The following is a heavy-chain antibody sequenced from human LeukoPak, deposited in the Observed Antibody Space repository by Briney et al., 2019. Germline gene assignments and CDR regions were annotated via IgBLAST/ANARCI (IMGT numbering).Heavy chain of an antibody. CDR1: GFTFSSYE. Sequence: PGGSLRLSCAASGFTFSSYEMNWVRQAPGKGLEWVSYISSSGSTMYYADSVKGRFTISRDNSKNTVHLQMDSLRAEDSAIYYCAKNAGYSYGLYYFDYWGQGTLVTVSS. D-gene: IGHD5-18*01. CDR2: ISSSGSTM. V-gene: IGHV3-48*03. CDR3: AKNAGYSYGLYYFDY. J-gene: IGHJ4*02.